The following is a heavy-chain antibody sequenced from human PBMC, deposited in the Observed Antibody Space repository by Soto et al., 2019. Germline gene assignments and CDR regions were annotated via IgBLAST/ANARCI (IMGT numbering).Heavy chain of an antibody. D-gene: IGHD3-10*01. CDR2: MNPNSGNT. CDR3: ARGGGRDYYYYYGMDV. Sequence: QVQLVQSGAEVKKPGASVKVSCKASGYTFTSYDINWVRQATGQGLEWMGWMNPNSGNTGYAQKFQGRVTMTRNTSISTAYTELSSLRSEDTAGYYCARGGGRDYYYYYGMDVWGQGTTVTVSS. V-gene: IGHV1-8*01. J-gene: IGHJ6*02. CDR1: GYTFTSYD.